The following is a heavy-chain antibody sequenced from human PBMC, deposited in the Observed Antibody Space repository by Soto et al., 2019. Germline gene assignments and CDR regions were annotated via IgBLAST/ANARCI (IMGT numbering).Heavy chain of an antibody. V-gene: IGHV3-30-3*01. D-gene: IGHD3-22*01. J-gene: IGHJ4*02. CDR3: AKDRSSALDY. Sequence: VGSLRLSCAASGFTFSSYAMHWVRQAPGKGLEWVAVISYDGSNKYYADSVKGRFTISRDNSKNTLYPQMNSLRAEDTAVYYCAKDRSSALDYWGQGTLVTVSS. CDR2: ISYDGSNK. CDR1: GFTFSSYA.